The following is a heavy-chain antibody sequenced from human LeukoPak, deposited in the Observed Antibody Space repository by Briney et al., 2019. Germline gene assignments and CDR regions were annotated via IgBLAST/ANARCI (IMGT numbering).Heavy chain of an antibody. CDR1: GYSFTSYW. D-gene: IGHD2-15*01. Sequence: GESLQISCKGSGYSFTSYWIGWVRQLPGKGLEWMGIIYPGDSDTRYSPSFQGQVTISADKSISTAYLQWSSLKASDTAMYYCARLRLERIRHLDYWGQGTLVTVSS. J-gene: IGHJ4*02. CDR2: IYPGDSDT. CDR3: ARLRLERIRHLDY. V-gene: IGHV5-51*01.